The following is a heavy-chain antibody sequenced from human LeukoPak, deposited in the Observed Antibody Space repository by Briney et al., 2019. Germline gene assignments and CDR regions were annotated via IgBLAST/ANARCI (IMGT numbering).Heavy chain of an antibody. V-gene: IGHV1-69*06. CDR1: GGTFTSYA. J-gene: IGHJ6*03. CDR3: ARAIDDYSNYGGGDGTYYMDV. D-gene: IGHD4-11*01. Sequence: GASVKVSCKASGGTFTSYAISWVRQAPGQGLEWMGGIIPIFGTANYAQKFQGRVTITADKSTSTAYVELSSLRSEDTAVYYCARAIDDYSNYGGGDGTYYMDVWGKGTTVTVSS. CDR2: IIPIFGTA.